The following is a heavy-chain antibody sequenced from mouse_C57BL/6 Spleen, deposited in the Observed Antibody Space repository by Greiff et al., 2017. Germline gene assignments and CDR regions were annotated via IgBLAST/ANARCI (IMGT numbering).Heavy chain of an antibody. D-gene: IGHD1-3*01. J-gene: IGHJ3*01. CDR1: GYTFTDYE. V-gene: IGHV1-15*01. CDR3: TREGVEAWFAY. CDR2: IDPETGGT. Sequence: VQLQQSGAELVRPGASVTLSCKASGYTFTDYEMHWVKQTPVHGLEWIGAIDPETGGTAYNQKFKGKAILTADKSSRTAYIELRSLTSEDSAVYYCTREGVEAWFAYWGQGTLVTVSA.